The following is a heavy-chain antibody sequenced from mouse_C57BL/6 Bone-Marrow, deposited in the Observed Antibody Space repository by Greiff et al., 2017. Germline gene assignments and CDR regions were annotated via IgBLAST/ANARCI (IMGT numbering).Heavy chain of an antibody. V-gene: IGHV1-15*01. Sequence: VQLVESGAELVRPGASVTLSCKASGYTFTDYEMHWVKQTPVHGLEWIGAIDPETGGTAYNQKFKGKAILTADKSSSTAYMELRSLTSEDSAVYYCTREVYYGSSYGWCFDDWGKGTTVTVSS. CDR1: GYTFTDYE. J-gene: IGHJ1*03. CDR2: IDPETGGT. CDR3: TREVYYGSSYGWCFDD. D-gene: IGHD1-1*01.